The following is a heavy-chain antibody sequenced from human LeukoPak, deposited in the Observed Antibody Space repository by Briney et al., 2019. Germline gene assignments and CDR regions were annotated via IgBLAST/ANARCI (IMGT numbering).Heavy chain of an antibody. D-gene: IGHD3-3*01. CDR3: ARAKPAGITIFGVVIPETRYFDY. V-gene: IGHV1-46*01. CDR1: GYTFTSYY. CDR2: INPSGGST. J-gene: IGHJ4*02. Sequence: ASVKVSCKASGYTFTSYYMHWVRQAPGQGLEWMGIINPSGGSTSYAQKFQGRVTMTRDTSISTAYMELSRLRSDDTAVYYCARAKPAGITIFGVVIPETRYFDYWGQGTLVTVSS.